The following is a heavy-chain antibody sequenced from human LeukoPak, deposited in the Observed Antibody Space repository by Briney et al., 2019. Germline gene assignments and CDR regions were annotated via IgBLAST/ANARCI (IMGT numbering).Heavy chain of an antibody. Sequence: GGSLRLACAASGFTVSSNYMSWVRQAPGMGLEWVSVIYSGGSTYYADSVKGRFTISRDNSKNTLYLQMNSLRAEDTAVYYCARGSGLAAFDIWGQGTMVTVSS. CDR2: IYSGGST. D-gene: IGHD3-3*01. CDR3: ARGSGLAAFDI. CDR1: GFTVSSNY. V-gene: IGHV3-53*01. J-gene: IGHJ3*02.